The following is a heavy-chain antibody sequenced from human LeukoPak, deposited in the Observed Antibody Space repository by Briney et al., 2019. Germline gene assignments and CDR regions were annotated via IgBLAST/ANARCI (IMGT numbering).Heavy chain of an antibody. J-gene: IGHJ4*02. CDR3: ARGATMVRGVIITYFDY. CDR1: GFTFSSYE. V-gene: IGHV3-48*03. D-gene: IGHD3-10*01. CDR2: ISSSGSTI. Sequence: GGSLILSCAASGFTFSSYEMNWVRQAPGKGLEWVSYISSSGSTIYYADSVKGRFTISRDNAKNSLYLQMNSLRAEDTAVYYCARGATMVRGVIITYFDYWGQGTLVTVSS.